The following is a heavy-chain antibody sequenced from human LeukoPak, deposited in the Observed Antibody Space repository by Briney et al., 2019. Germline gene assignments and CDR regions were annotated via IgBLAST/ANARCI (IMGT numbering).Heavy chain of an antibody. Sequence: PSETLSLTCTVSGGSISSYYGSWIRQPPGKGLEWIGYIYYSWSTKYNPSLKSRVTISVDTSRNQCSLKLNSVTAADTAGYHCAKSNGYGLVDIWGQGTMVTVSS. J-gene: IGHJ3*02. CDR2: IYYSWST. D-gene: IGHD3-10*01. CDR3: AKSNGYGLVDI. V-gene: IGHV4-59*12. CDR1: GGSISSYY.